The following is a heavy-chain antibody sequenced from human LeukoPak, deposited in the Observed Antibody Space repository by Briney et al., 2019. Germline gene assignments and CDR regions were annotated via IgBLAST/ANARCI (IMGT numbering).Heavy chain of an antibody. CDR1: GFTFSSYG. CDR2: IWYDGSNK. D-gene: IGHD2-2*01. V-gene: IGHV3-33*01. J-gene: IGHJ3*02. Sequence: GRSLRLSCAASGFTFSSYGMHWVREAPGKGLEWVAVIWYDGSNKCYADSVKGRLTISRDNSKNTLYLQMNSLRADDTAVYYCARERGCSSTSFVLDAFDIWGQGTMVTVSS. CDR3: ARERGCSSTSFVLDAFDI.